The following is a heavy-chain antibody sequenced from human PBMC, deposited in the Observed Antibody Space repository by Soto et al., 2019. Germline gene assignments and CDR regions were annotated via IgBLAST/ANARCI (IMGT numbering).Heavy chain of an antibody. CDR3: ARAVDTAMVMLSDYYYYMDV. V-gene: IGHV4-59*01. D-gene: IGHD5-18*01. CDR1: GGSISSYY. J-gene: IGHJ6*03. Sequence: SETLSLTCTVSGGSISSYYWSWIRQPPGKGLEWIGYIYYSGSTNYNPSLKSRVTISVDTSKNQFSLKLSSVTAADTAVYYCARAVDTAMVMLSDYYYYMDVWGKGTTVTVSS. CDR2: IYYSGST.